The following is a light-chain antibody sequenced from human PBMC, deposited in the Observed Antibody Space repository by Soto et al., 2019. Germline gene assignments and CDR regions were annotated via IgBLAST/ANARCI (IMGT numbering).Light chain of an antibody. Sequence: QSVLTQPSSASVTPGQSVTISCSGGSSNIGGNTAHWYQQFPETAPKLLIYNNNERPSGVPDRFSGSKSGTSASLAISGLQSEDEAMYYCAAWDDSLSGPVFGEGTKLTVL. CDR1: SSNIGGNT. CDR2: NNN. CDR3: AAWDDSLSGPV. J-gene: IGLJ2*01. V-gene: IGLV1-44*01.